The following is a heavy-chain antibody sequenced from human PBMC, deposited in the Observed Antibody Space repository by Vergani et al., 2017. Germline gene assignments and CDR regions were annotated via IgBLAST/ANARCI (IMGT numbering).Heavy chain of an antibody. CDR2: IYYTGTT. CDR3: TRHGRSGWAGYFQH. Sequence: QLQLQESCPGLVKPSETLSLTCTVSGVSIGSNSYYWGWIRQPPGKGLEWIGTIYYTGTTYYNEAHKSRVTISVDTSKNQFSLNLTSVTAADTAVYYCTRHGRSGWAGYFQHWGQGTLVTASS. V-gene: IGHV4-39*01. D-gene: IGHD6-19*01. J-gene: IGHJ1*01. CDR1: GVSIGSNSYY.